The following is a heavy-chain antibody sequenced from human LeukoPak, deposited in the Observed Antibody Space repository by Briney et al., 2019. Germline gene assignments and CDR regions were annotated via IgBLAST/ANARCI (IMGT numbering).Heavy chain of an antibody. Sequence: SETLSLTCTVSGGSISSGGYYWSWIRQHPGKGLEWIGYIYYSGSTYYNPSLKSRVTISVDTSKNQFSLKLSSVTAADTAVYYCARVYGSGRYTYYFDYWGQGTLVTVSS. V-gene: IGHV4-31*03. D-gene: IGHD3-10*01. CDR3: ARVYGSGRYTYYFDY. CDR1: GGSISSGGYY. CDR2: IYYSGST. J-gene: IGHJ4*02.